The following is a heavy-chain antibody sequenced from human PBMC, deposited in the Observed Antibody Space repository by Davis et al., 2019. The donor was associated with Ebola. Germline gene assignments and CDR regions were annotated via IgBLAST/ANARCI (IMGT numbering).Heavy chain of an antibody. D-gene: IGHD2-2*02. J-gene: IGHJ6*02. CDR1: GFTFSSCG. CDR2: IWYDGSNK. V-gene: IGHV3-30*02. Sequence: PGGSLRLSCTASGFTFSSCGMHWVRQAPGKGLEWVAVIWYDGSNKYYADSVKGRFTISRDNSKNTLYLQMNSLRAEDTAVYYCAKSFLYCSSTSCYTSYGMDVWGQGTTVTVFS. CDR3: AKSFLYCSSTSCYTSYGMDV.